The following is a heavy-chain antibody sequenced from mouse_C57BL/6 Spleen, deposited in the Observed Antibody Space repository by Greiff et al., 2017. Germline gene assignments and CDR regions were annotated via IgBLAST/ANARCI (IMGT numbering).Heavy chain of an antibody. V-gene: IGHV1-52*01. CDR1: GYTFTSYW. CDR3: ARGAAQATGWVAY. Sequence: VQLQQPGAELVRPGSSVKLSCKASGYTFTSYWMHWVKQRPIQGLEWIGNIDPSDSETHYNQKFKDKATLTVDKSSSTAYMQLSSLTSEDSAVYYCARGAAQATGWVAYWGQGTLVTVSA. D-gene: IGHD3-2*02. CDR2: IDPSDSET. J-gene: IGHJ3*01.